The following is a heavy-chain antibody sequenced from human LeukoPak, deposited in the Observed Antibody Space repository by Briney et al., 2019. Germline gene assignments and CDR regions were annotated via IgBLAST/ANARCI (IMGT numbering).Heavy chain of an antibody. CDR2: IYTSGST. V-gene: IGHV4-4*07. J-gene: IGHJ6*03. Sequence: SETLSLTCTVSGGSISSYYWSWIRQPAGKGLEWIRRIYTSGSTNYNPSLKSRVTMSVDTSKNQFSLKLSSVAAADTAVYYCAREGVVAAPYYYYYMDVWGKGTTVTISS. CDR1: GGSISSYY. D-gene: IGHD2-15*01. CDR3: AREGVVAAPYYYYYMDV.